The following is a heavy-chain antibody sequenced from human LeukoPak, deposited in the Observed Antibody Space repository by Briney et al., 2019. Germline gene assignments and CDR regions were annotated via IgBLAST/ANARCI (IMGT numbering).Heavy chain of an antibody. V-gene: IGHV3-48*01. Sequence: PGGSLRLSCADSRFTFSSYDMNWVRQAPGKGLEWVSHISGTGDTMYYADSVKGRFTISRDNSKNTLYLQMNSLRAEDTAVYYCARDLLDYGSAGNWFDPWGQGTLVTVSS. CDR1: RFTFSSYD. J-gene: IGHJ5*02. CDR3: ARDLLDYGSAGNWFDP. D-gene: IGHD4/OR15-4a*01. CDR2: ISGTGDTM.